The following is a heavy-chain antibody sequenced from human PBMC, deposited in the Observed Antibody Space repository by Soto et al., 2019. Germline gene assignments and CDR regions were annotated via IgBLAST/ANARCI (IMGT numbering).Heavy chain of an antibody. V-gene: IGHV1-8*01. CDR3: ARMESFGSLNWFDP. D-gene: IGHD5-18*01. J-gene: IGHJ5*02. CDR2: LNPKSGKG. CDR1: GYAFSNND. Sequence: GAPVKVSCKASGYAFSNNDISWVRQSTGQGLEWMGWLNPKSGKGGYAQKFQGRVTMTRDTYIATAYMELNSLTSEDTAIYYCARMESFGSLNWFDPWGQGTLVT.